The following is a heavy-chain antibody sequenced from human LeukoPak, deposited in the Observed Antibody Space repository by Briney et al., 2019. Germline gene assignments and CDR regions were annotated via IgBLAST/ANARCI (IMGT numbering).Heavy chain of an antibody. Sequence: GGSLRLSSAASGFTFSSYAMSWVRQAPGKGLEWVSAISGSGGSTYYADSVKGRFTISRDNSKNTLYLQMNSLRAEDTAVYYCAKDRNYYDSSGYLDDWGQGTLVTVSS. CDR3: AKDRNYYDSSGYLDD. D-gene: IGHD3-22*01. J-gene: IGHJ4*02. CDR1: GFTFSSYA. V-gene: IGHV3-23*01. CDR2: ISGSGGST.